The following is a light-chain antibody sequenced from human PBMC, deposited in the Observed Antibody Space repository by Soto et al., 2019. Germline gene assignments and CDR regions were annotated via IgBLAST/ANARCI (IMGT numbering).Light chain of an antibody. CDR3: HQYNNWPLT. J-gene: IGKJ4*01. V-gene: IGKV3-15*01. Sequence: EIVMTQSPATLSASTGERATLSCRASQSVSNNLAWYQQKPGQAPRFLIYGASTRATGIPARFSGSGSGTEFTLTISSLQSEDFAVYYCHQYNNWPLTFGGGTKVEIK. CDR1: QSVSNN. CDR2: GAS.